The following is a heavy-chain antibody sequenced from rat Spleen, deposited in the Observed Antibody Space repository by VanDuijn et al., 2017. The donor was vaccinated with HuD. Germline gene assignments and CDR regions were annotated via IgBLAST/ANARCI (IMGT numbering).Heavy chain of an antibody. D-gene: IGHD1-3*01. CDR3: ARVHNYGSYVDYVMDA. Sequence: EVQLVESGGGLVQPGRSLKLSCAASGFTFSNYDMAWVRQAPTKGLEWVASISSDGGRNFYRDSVKGRFTISRDNAKSTLYLQMDSLRSEDTATYYCARVHNYGSYVDYVMDAWGQGASVTVSS. CDR1: GFTFSNYD. V-gene: IGHV5-25*01. CDR2: ISSDGGRN. J-gene: IGHJ4*01.